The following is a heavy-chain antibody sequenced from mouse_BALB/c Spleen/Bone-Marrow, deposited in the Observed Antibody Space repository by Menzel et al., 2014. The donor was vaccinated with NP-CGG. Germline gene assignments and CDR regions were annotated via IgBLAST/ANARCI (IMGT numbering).Heavy chain of an antibody. Sequence: QVQLKDSGPDLVAPSQGLSLTCTVSGFSLTSYGLHWVRQPPGKGLEWLGVIWSDGSTTYNSALKSRLSISKDNSKRQVLLKMNSLQTDDTAMYYCARSGTDYAMDYWGQGTSVTVSS. CDR2: IWSDGST. J-gene: IGHJ4*01. D-gene: IGHD4-1*01. CDR1: GFSLTSYG. CDR3: ARSGTDYAMDY. V-gene: IGHV2-6-2*01.